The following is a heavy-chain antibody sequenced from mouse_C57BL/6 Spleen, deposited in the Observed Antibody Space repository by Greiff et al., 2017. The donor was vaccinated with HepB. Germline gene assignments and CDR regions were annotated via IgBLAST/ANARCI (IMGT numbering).Heavy chain of an antibody. J-gene: IGHJ2*01. Sequence: QVQLQQSGPELVKPGASVKISCKASGYAFSSSWMNWVKQRPGKGLEWIGRIYPGDGDTNYNGKFKGKATLTADKSSSTAYMQLSSLTSEDSAVYFCARKGTGTKGAFDYWGQGTTLTVSS. CDR3: ARKGTGTKGAFDY. D-gene: IGHD4-1*01. V-gene: IGHV1-82*01. CDR1: GYAFSSSW. CDR2: IYPGDGDT.